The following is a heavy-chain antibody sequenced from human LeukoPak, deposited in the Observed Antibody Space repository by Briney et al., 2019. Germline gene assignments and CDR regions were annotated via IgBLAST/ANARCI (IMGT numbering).Heavy chain of an antibody. J-gene: IGHJ4*02. V-gene: IGHV3-21*01. CDR2: ISSSSSYI. CDR1: GFTFSSYT. CDR3: ARDTYYYDSSGPGWY. D-gene: IGHD3-22*01. Sequence: GGSLRLSCAASGFTFSSYTMNWVRQAPRKGLEWVSSISSSSSYIYYADSVKGRFTISRDNAKNSLYLQMNSLRAEDTAVYYCARDTYYYDSSGPGWYWGQGTLVTVSS.